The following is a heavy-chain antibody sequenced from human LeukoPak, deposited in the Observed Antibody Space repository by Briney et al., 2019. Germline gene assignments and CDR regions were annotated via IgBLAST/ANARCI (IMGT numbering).Heavy chain of an antibody. CDR3: ARATYYYDSSGYYYYYCGLDV. J-gene: IGHJ6*02. CDR1: GYTFTSYG. V-gene: IGHV1-8*02. CDR2: MNPNSGNT. Sequence: ASVKVSCKASGYTFTSYGISWVRQAPGQGLEWMGWMNPNSGNTGYAQKFQGRVTMTRNTSISTAYMELSSLRSEDTAVYYCARATYYYDSSGYYYYYCGLDVWGQGTTVTLSS. D-gene: IGHD3-22*01.